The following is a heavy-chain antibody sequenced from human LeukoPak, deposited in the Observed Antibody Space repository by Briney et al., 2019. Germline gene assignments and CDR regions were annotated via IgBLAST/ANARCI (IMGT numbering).Heavy chain of an antibody. Sequence: PGGSLRLSCAASGFTFSSYGMHWVRQAPGKGLEWVAFIRYDGSNKYYADSVKGRFTISRDNAKNSLYLQMNSLRAEDTAVYYCATGGRGYSYGEHAFDIWGQGTMVTVSS. D-gene: IGHD5-18*01. CDR2: IRYDGSNK. CDR3: ATGGRGYSYGEHAFDI. J-gene: IGHJ3*02. CDR1: GFTFSSYG. V-gene: IGHV3-30*02.